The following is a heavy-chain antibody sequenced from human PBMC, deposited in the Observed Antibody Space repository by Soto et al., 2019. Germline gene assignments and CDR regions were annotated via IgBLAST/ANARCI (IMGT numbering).Heavy chain of an antibody. Sequence: PGGSLRLSCEASGFNFKKFAMGWVRQAPGEGLEWVAFITSGSDYIYYADSVKGRFTISRDDANNSLFLQMSSLRAEDTAVYYCTREHVVTIFRRGQRGSFDNWSQGTLVTVSS. CDR3: TREHVVTIFRRGQRGSFDN. V-gene: IGHV3-21*01. D-gene: IGHD3-9*01. CDR1: GFNFKKFA. J-gene: IGHJ4*02. CDR2: ITSGSDYI.